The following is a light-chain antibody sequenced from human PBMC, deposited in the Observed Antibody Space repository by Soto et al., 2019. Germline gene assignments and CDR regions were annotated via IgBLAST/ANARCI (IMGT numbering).Light chain of an antibody. CDR2: AAS. V-gene: IGKV1-39*01. CDR1: QTISRN. Sequence: DIQMTQSPSSLSASVGDRVTIPCRASQTISRNLNWYQQKPGKAPKLLIYAASSLQSGVPSRFSGSGSGKDFKLAISSLQPEDFATYYCQQSDSIPLTFGQGTRLEIK. CDR3: QQSDSIPLT. J-gene: IGKJ5*01.